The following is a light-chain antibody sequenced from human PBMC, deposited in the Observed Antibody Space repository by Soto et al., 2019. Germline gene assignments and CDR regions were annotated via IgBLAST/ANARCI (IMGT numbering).Light chain of an antibody. CDR3: QVWDSSTDHYV. CDR2: DDS. CDR1: NIGSNR. Sequence: LTQPPSVSVAPGQTARITCGGNNIGSNRVHWYHQKPGQAPVLVVYDDSDRPSGIPERFSGFNSGNTATLIISRVEAGDEADYFCQVWDSSTDHYVFGTGTKVTVL. J-gene: IGLJ1*01. V-gene: IGLV3-21*02.